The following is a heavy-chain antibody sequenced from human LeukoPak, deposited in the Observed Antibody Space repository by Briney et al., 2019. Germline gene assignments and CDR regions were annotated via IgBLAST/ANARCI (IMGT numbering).Heavy chain of an antibody. CDR1: GYTFTSCD. CDR3: ARVPIPPYSSSWYQPFDY. Sequence: ASVKVSCKASGYTFTSCDISWVRQAPGQGLEWMGWISAYNGNTNYAQKLQGRVTMTTDTSTSTAYMELRSLRSDDSAVYFCARVPIPPYSSSWYQPFDYWGQGTLVTVSS. CDR2: ISAYNGNT. V-gene: IGHV1-18*01. J-gene: IGHJ4*02. D-gene: IGHD6-13*01.